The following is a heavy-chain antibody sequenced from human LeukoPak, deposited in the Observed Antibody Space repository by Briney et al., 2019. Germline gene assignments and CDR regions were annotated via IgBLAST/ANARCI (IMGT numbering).Heavy chain of an antibody. J-gene: IGHJ4*02. CDR1: GFTFSSYG. CDR2: ISGSGGTT. Sequence: GGSLRLSCAASGFTFSSYGMNWVRQAPGKGLEWVSGISGSGGTTYYAASVKGRFAISRDKSKNTMYLQMNSLRAEDTALYYCAKALDTYGYMRFDFWGQGTLVTVSS. CDR3: AKALDTYGYMRFDF. V-gene: IGHV3-23*01. D-gene: IGHD5-18*01.